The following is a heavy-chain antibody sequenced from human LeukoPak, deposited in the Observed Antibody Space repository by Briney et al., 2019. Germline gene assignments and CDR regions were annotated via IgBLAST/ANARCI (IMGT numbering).Heavy chain of an antibody. CDR3: ATSSQAAAGSL. V-gene: IGHV3-9*01. D-gene: IGHD6-13*01. Sequence: GGSLRLSCAASGFTFDDYAMHWVREAPGKGLEWVSGISWNSGSIGYADSVKGRFTISRDNAKNSLYLQMNSLRAEDTAVYYCATSSQAAAGSLWGQGTLVTVSS. J-gene: IGHJ4*02. CDR1: GFTFDDYA. CDR2: ISWNSGSI.